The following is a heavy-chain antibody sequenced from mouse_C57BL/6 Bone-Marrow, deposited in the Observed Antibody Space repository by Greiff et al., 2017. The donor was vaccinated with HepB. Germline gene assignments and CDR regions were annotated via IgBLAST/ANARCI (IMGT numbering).Heavy chain of an antibody. D-gene: IGHD1-1*01. Sequence: EVQLQQSGAELVRPGASVKLSCTASGFNIKDDYMHWVKQRPEQGLEWIGWIDPENGDTEYASKFQGKATITADTSSNTAYLQLSSLTSEDTAVYYGTKSSYPYYAMDYWGQGTSVTVSS. CDR1: GFNIKDDY. CDR3: TKSSYPYYAMDY. J-gene: IGHJ4*01. V-gene: IGHV14-4*01. CDR2: IDPENGDT.